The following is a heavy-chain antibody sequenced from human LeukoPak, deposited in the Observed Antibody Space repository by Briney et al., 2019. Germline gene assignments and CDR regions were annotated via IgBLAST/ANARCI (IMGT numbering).Heavy chain of an antibody. J-gene: IGHJ4*02. V-gene: IGHV3-23*01. Sequence: GGSLRLSCAASGFTFSSYAMTWVRQAPGMGLEWVSSISGSGGGTHYADSVKGRFTISRDNSYNTLYLQMNSLTAEDTAAYYCAKSLGGIVVVVAASWGQGTLVTVSS. CDR1: GFTFSSYA. CDR3: AKSLGGIVVVVAAS. CDR2: ISGSGGGT. D-gene: IGHD2-15*01.